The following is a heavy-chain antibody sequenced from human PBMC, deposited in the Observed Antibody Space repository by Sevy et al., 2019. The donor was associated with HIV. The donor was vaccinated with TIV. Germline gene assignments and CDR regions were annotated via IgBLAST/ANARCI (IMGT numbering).Heavy chain of an antibody. Sequence: GGSLRLSCAASGFTFSNAWMSWVRQAPGKGLEWVGRIKSKTDGGKTDYAATVKGRFTISRDDSKKTLYLQMNSLKTEDTAVYYCTTDKSSDDAFDIWGQGTMVTVSS. CDR3: TTDKSSDDAFDI. CDR2: IKSKTDGGKT. V-gene: IGHV3-15*01. D-gene: IGHD6-19*01. J-gene: IGHJ3*02. CDR1: GFTFSNAW.